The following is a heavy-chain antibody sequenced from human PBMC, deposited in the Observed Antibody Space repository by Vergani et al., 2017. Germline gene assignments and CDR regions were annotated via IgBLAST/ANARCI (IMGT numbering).Heavy chain of an antibody. Sequence: QLQLQESGPGLVKPSETLSLTCTVSGGSISSSSYYWGWIRQPPGKGLEWIGSIYYSGSTYYNPSLKSRVTISVDTSKNQFSLKLSSVTAADTAVYYCARRKVVTPFDYWGQGTLVTVSS. CDR1: GGSISSSSYY. CDR2: IYYSGST. V-gene: IGHV4-39*01. D-gene: IGHD4-23*01. J-gene: IGHJ4*02. CDR3: ARRKVVTPFDY.